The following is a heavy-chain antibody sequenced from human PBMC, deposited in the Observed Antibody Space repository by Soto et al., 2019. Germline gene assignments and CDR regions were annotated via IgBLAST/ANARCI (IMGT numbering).Heavy chain of an antibody. J-gene: IGHJ4*02. CDR2: LYYRGNT. Sequence: QLQLQESGPGLVKPLETLSLTCTVSGGSISSSTYYWGWIRQPPGKGLDWIGNLYYRGNTYYAPSLKSRVTISVDSSKNQFSLKLNSVTAADTAVYYCARGVTNSWYYFDYWGQGTLVTVSS. D-gene: IGHD6-13*01. V-gene: IGHV4-39*01. CDR3: ARGVTNSWYYFDY. CDR1: GGSISSSTYY.